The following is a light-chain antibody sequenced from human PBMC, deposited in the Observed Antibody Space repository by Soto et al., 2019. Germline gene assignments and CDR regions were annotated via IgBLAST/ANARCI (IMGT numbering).Light chain of an antibody. CDR2: DNG. J-gene: IGLJ2*01. CDR3: GTWDNSLSAV. Sequence: QSALTQPPSASGSPGQSVTISCTGTLSDVGGQNLVSWYRQDPGKAPKLIIYDNGKRPSGIPDRFSGSQSGTSATLGITGLQTGDEADYYCGTWDNSLSAVFGGGTKLTVL. V-gene: IGLV1-51*01. CDR1: LSDVGGQNL.